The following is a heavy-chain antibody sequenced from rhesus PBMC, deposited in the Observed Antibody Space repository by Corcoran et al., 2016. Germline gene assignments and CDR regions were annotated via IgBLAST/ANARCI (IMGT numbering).Heavy chain of an antibody. Sequence: EVQLVQSGAEVKKPGASVKISCKASGYTFTDYYLHWVRQAPGKGREWGGRIEPEDGEADYAQHIQDRVTITRDTSTDTAYMELSSLRSEDTAVYYCATGGSSSTFDYWGQGVLVTVSS. J-gene: IGHJ4*01. V-gene: IGHV1-111*01. CDR3: ATGGSSSTFDY. CDR2: IEPEDGEA. D-gene: IGHD6-43*01. CDR1: GYTFTDYY.